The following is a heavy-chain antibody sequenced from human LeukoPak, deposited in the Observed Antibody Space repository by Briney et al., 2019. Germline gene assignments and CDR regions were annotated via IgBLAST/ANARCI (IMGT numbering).Heavy chain of an antibody. V-gene: IGHV3-11*04. J-gene: IGHJ4*02. Sequence: GGSLRLSCAASGFTFSDYYMSWIRQAPGKGLEWVSYISTSGSTIYYADSVKGRFTISRDNAKNSLYLQMNSLRAEDTAVYYCASQQDYGDYYFDHWGQGTPVTVFS. CDR2: ISTSGSTI. D-gene: IGHD4-17*01. CDR1: GFTFSDYY. CDR3: ASQQDYGDYYFDH.